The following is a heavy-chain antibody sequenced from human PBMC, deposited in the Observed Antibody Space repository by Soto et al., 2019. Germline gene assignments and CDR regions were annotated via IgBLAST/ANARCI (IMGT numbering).Heavy chain of an antibody. J-gene: IGHJ4*02. CDR2: IKSKTDGGTT. V-gene: IGHV3-15*07. CDR1: GFTFSNAW. D-gene: IGHD2-21*02. Sequence: EVQLVESGGGLVKPGGSLRLSCAASGFTFSNAWMNWVRQAPGKGQEWVGRIKSKTDGGTTDYAAPVKGRFTISRDDSKNTLYLQMNSLKTEDTAVYYCTGGVVVTAMGYWGQGTLVTVSS. CDR3: TGGVVVTAMGY.